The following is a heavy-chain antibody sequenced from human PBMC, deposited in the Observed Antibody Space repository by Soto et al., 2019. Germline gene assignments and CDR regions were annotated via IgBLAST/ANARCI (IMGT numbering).Heavy chain of an antibody. Sequence: SETLSLTCTVSGGSISSYYWCWIRQPPWKGLEWFVYIYYSGSTNYNPSLKSRVTISVDTAKNQFSLKLTSVTATDTAVYYCARVRHYCSGTSCYLESWGNGTRLTASS. D-gene: IGHD2-2*01. CDR2: IYYSGST. V-gene: IGHV4-59*12. J-gene: IGHJ6*04. CDR3: ARVRHYCSGTSCYLES. CDR1: GGSISSYY.